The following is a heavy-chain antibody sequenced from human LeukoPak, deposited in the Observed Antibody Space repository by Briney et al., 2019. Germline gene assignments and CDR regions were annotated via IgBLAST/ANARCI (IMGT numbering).Heavy chain of an antibody. CDR2: ISWNSGSI. V-gene: IGHV3-9*01. D-gene: IGHD1-26*01. CDR1: GFTFSSYA. Sequence: PGGSLRLSCAASGFTFSSYAMSWVRQAPGKGLEWVSGISWNSGSIGYADSVKGRFTISRDNAKNSLYLQMNSLRAEDTALYYCAKDIGGSYEGYFDYWGQGTLVTVSS. CDR3: AKDIGGSYEGYFDY. J-gene: IGHJ4*02.